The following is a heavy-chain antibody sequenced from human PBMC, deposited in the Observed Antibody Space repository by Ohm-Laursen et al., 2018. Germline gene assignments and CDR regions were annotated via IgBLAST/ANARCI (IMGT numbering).Heavy chain of an antibody. CDR3: AKGSANLGDY. V-gene: IGHV3-23*01. CDR2: ISGRGGST. Sequence: SLRLSCAASGFTFSSYSMNWVRQAPGKGLEWVSSISGRGGSTYYADSVKGPFTISRDNTKSMLYLQMNNLRAEDTAVYYCAKGSANLGDYWGQGTLVTVSS. CDR1: GFTFSSYS. J-gene: IGHJ4*02.